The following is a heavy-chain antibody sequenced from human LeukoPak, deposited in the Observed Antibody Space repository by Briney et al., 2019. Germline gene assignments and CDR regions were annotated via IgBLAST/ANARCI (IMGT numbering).Heavy chain of an antibody. CDR2: MNPNSGNT. J-gene: IGHJ5*02. V-gene: IGHV1-8*03. CDR1: GYTFTSSD. D-gene: IGHD2-2*01. CDR3: ARGGGIVVVPAVYWFDP. Sequence: GASVKASYKASGYTFTSSDINWVRQATGQGLEWMGWMNPNSGNTGYAQKFQGRVTITRNTSISTAYMELSSLRSEDTAVYYCARGGGIVVVPAVYWFDPWGQGTLVTVSS.